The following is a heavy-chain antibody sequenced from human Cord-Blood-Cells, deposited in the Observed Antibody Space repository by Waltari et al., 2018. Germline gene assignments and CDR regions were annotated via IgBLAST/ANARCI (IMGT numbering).Heavy chain of an antibody. D-gene: IGHD5-18*01. Sequence: QVQLVQSGAEVKKPGSSVKVSCKASGGTFSSYAISWVRQAPGQGLEWMGGIIPILGTANDAQKCQGGVTITADDATSKAYMGLSSRRAEDTAVYYCARVGTAMADSAFDDWGQGTLVTVSS. CDR1: GGTFSSYA. V-gene: IGHV1-69*01. J-gene: IGHJ4*02. CDR3: ARVGTAMADSAFDD. CDR2: IIPILGTA.